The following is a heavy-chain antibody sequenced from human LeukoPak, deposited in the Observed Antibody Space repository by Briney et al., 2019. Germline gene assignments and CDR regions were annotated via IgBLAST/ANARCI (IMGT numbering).Heavy chain of an antibody. CDR3: ARGGRFYGAFDI. V-gene: IGHV1-69*13. Sequence: ASVKVSCKASGGTFSSYAISWVRQAPGQGLEWVGGIIPIFGTANYAQKFQGRVTITADESTSTAYMELSSLRSEDTAVYYCARGGRFYGAFDIWGQGTMVTVSS. CDR2: IIPIFGTA. CDR1: GGTFSSYA. J-gene: IGHJ3*02. D-gene: IGHD3-3*01.